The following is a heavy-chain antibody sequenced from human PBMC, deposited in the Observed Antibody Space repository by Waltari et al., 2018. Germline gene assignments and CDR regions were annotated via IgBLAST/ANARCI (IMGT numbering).Heavy chain of an antibody. CDR2: LYPIVPT. J-gene: IGHJ6*03. D-gene: IGHD3-10*01. V-gene: IGHV4-4*07. CDR1: GDSISSNY. Sequence: QVQLQESGPGLVKPSETMSLTCTVSGDSISSNYWSWIRQPAGKGLEWIGRLYPIVPTNYNPSLKSRVIMSVDTSKNQFSLKLTSVTAADTAVYYCAREVGDDSYGSGSSSSYHYYYYMDVWGKGTTVTVSS. CDR3: AREVGDDSYGSGSSSSYHYYYYMDV.